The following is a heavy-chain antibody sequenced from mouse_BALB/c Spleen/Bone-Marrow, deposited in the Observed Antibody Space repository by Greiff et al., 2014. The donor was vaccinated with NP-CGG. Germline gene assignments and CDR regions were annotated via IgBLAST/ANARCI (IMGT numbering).Heavy chain of an antibody. Sequence: VQLVESGPELVKPGASVKISCKASGYAFSSSWMNWVGQRPGQGLEWIGRIYPGDGDTNYNGKFKGKATLTADKSSSTAYMQLSSLTSVDSAVYFCARDYYGGSYDYWGQGTTLTVSS. CDR2: IYPGDGDT. CDR3: ARDYYGGSYDY. CDR1: GYAFSSSW. V-gene: IGHV1-82*01. D-gene: IGHD1-1*01. J-gene: IGHJ2*01.